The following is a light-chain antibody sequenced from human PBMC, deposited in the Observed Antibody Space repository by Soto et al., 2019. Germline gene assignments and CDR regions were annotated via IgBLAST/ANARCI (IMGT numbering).Light chain of an antibody. CDR1: QSVGSY. CDR3: QQRSNWLT. V-gene: IGKV3-11*01. J-gene: IGKJ4*01. Sequence: EIVLTQSPATLSLSPGERATLSCRASQSVGSYLAWYQQKPGQAPRLLIYDASNRATGIPARFSGSGSGTDFTLTISNLEPEDFAVYYWQQRSNWLTFGGGTKVEIK. CDR2: DAS.